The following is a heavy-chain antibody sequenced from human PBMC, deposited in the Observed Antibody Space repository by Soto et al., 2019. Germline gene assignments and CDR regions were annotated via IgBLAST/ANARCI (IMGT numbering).Heavy chain of an antibody. CDR3: AKDSDQLLFDYYYYGMDV. Sequence: QVQLVESGAGVVQPGGSLRLSCEASGFTFSKFGIHWVRQAPGKGLEWVAVVSYDGSFKYYAASVKGRFTISRDNSKNILYLQMNSLRPEDTALYYCAKDSDQLLFDYYYYGMDVWRQGTTVTVSS. CDR2: VSYDGSFK. J-gene: IGHJ6*02. CDR1: GFTFSKFG. D-gene: IGHD2-2*01. V-gene: IGHV3-30*18.